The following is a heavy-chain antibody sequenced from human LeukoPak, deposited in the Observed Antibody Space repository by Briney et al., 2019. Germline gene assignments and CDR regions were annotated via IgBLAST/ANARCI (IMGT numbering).Heavy chain of an antibody. Sequence: PGASLTLSCSASGFIFSDFWMSWVRQAPGKGLEWVANIKQDGSDKSYVDSVKGRFTVSRDNAENSLYPQMKFMRADDTAVYYCVRWKKSSTWFYDYWGQGALVTVSS. CDR3: VRWKKSSTWFYDY. CDR2: IKQDGSDK. CDR1: GFIFSDFW. J-gene: IGHJ4*02. D-gene: IGHD6-13*01. V-gene: IGHV3-7*01.